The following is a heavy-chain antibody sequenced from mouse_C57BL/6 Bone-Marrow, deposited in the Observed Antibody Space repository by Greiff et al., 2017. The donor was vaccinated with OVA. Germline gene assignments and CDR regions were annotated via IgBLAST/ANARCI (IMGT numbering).Heavy chain of an antibody. Sequence: VHVKQSGPELVKPGASVKISCKASGYSFTGYYMNWVKQSPEKSLEWIGEINPSTGGTTYNQKFKAKATLTVDKSSSTAYMQLKSLTSEDSAVYYCASGYYDYDGLFAYWGQGTLVTVSA. CDR3: ASGYYDYDGLFAY. CDR2: INPSTGGT. V-gene: IGHV1-42*01. CDR1: GYSFTGYY. D-gene: IGHD2-4*01. J-gene: IGHJ3*01.